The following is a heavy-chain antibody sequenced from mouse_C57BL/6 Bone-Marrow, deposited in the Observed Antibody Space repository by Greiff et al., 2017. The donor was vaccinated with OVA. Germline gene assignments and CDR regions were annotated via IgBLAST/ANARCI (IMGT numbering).Heavy chain of an antibody. Sequence: EVMLVESGGDLVKPGGSLKLSCAASGFTFSSYGMSWVRQTPDKRLEWVATISSGGSYTYYPDSVKGRFTISRDNAKNTLYLQMSSLKSEDTAMYYCARQAPTAYWGQGTLVTVSA. CDR1: GFTFSSYG. CDR2: ISSGGSYT. D-gene: IGHD2-10*01. V-gene: IGHV5-6*01. CDR3: ARQAPTAY. J-gene: IGHJ3*01.